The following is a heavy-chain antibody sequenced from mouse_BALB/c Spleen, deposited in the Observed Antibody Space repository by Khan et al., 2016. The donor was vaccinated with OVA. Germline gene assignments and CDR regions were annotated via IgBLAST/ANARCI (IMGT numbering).Heavy chain of an antibody. J-gene: IGHJ4*01. V-gene: IGHV1-4*01. CDR3: ARNTIYRYDGDYAMDY. CDR1: GYTFTSYT. Sequence: QVQLQQSGAELARPGASVRVSCKASGYTFTSYTMHWVKQRPGQGLEWIGYINPSSAYTNNAQNFKDKATLTADKSSSTASMQLSSLTSEDSAVYYCARNTIYRYDGDYAMDYWGQGTSVTVSS. D-gene: IGHD2-14*01. CDR2: INPSSAYT.